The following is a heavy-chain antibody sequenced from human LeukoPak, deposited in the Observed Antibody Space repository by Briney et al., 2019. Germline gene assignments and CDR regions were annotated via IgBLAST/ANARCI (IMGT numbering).Heavy chain of an antibody. D-gene: IGHD6-19*01. V-gene: IGHV4-34*01. CDR3: ARGGTSEPGIAVAGRPRFDY. J-gene: IGHJ4*02. CDR1: GGSFSGYY. Sequence: SETLSLTCAVYGGSFSGYYWSWIRQPPGKELEWIGEINHSGSTNYNPSLKSRVTISVDTSKNQFSLKLSSVTAADTAVYYCARGGTSEPGIAVAGRPRFDYWGQGTLVTASS. CDR2: INHSGST.